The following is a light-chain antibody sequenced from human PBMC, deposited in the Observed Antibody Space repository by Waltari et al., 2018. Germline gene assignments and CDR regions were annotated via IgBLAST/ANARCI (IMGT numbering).Light chain of an antibody. V-gene: IGLV2-14*03. Sequence: QSALTQPASVSGSPGQSITISCAGTSSDVGAYTYVSWYQHHPGKAPNLIIYDVNSRPSGVSNRFSGSKSGNTASLTISELQAEDEADYYCSSFTSDSTWVFGAGTKLTVL. CDR2: DVN. CDR3: SSFTSDSTWV. J-gene: IGLJ2*01. CDR1: SSDVGAYTY.